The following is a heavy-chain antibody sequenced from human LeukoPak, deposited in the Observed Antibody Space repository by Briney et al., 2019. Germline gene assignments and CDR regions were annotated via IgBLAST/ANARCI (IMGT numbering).Heavy chain of an antibody. CDR2: INPNSGGT. CDR1: GYTFTSYG. CDR3: ARDEVYYGSGSYLD. V-gene: IGHV1-2*02. J-gene: IGHJ4*02. D-gene: IGHD3-10*01. Sequence: GASVKVSCKASGYTFTSYGISWVRQAPGQGLEWMGWINPNSGGTNYAQKFQGRVTMTRDTSISTAYMELSRLRSDDTAVYYCARDEVYYGSGSYLDWGQGTLVTVSS.